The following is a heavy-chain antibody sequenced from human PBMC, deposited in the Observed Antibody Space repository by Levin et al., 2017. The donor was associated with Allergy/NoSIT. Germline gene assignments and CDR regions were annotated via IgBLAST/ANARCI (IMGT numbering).Heavy chain of an antibody. CDR1: GYSFTSHW. CDR3: ARHGRTSLRFDAFEI. J-gene: IGHJ3*02. V-gene: IGHV5-51*01. Sequence: GESLKISCKGSGYSFTSHWIGWVRQMPGKGLEWMGIIYPSDSDTRYSPSFQGQVTISADKSISTAYLQWSSLKAPDTAIYYCARHGRTSLRFDAFEIWGQGTMVTVSS. CDR2: IYPSDSDT. D-gene: IGHD1-26*01.